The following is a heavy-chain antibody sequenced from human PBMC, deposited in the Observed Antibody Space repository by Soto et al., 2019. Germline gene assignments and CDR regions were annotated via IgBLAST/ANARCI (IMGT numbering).Heavy chain of an antibody. CDR1: DFIFSTYN. CDR2: INSNGKSI. CDR3: ARDDFDYNGYL. D-gene: IGHD3-22*01. V-gene: IGHV3-48*02. J-gene: IGHJ4*02. Sequence: GGSLRLSCAASDFIFSTYNMNWVRQAPGKGLEWLSYINSNGKSIYYADSVRGRFTISRDNAKKSLYLQMNSLRDEDTAVYYCARDDFDYNGYLWGEGTLVTVSS.